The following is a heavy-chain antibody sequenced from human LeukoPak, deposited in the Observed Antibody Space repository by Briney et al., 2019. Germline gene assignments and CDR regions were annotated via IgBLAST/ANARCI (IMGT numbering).Heavy chain of an antibody. J-gene: IGHJ4*02. Sequence: PSQTLSLTCTVSGGSISSGSYYWSWIRQPPGKGLEWIGYIYYSGSTNYNPSLKSRVTISVDTSKNQFSLKLSSVTAADTAVYYCARAGGDSHNFDYWGQGTLVTVSS. V-gene: IGHV4-61*01. CDR2: IYYSGST. CDR1: GGSISSGSYY. D-gene: IGHD3-16*01. CDR3: ARAGGDSHNFDY.